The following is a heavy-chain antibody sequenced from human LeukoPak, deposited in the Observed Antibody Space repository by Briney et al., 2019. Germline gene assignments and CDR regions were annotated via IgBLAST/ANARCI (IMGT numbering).Heavy chain of an antibody. CDR1: GGSISSGSYY. CDR2: IYTSGST. J-gene: IGHJ6*03. D-gene: IGHD3-10*01. V-gene: IGHV4-61*02. Sequence: SQTLSLTCTVSGGSISSGSYYWSWIRQPAGKGLEWIGRIYTSGSTNYSPSLKSRVTISVDTSKNQFSLKLSSVTAADTAVYYCARVEEGYGSGRRENYYYYYMDVWGKGTTVTISS. CDR3: ARVEEGYGSGRRENYYYYYMDV.